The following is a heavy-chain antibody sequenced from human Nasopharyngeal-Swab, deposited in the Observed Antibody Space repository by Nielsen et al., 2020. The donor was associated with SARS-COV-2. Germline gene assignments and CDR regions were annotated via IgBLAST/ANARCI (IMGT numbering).Heavy chain of an antibody. CDR2: INPNSGGT. J-gene: IGHJ4*02. D-gene: IGHD4-17*01. V-gene: IGHV1-2*06. CDR3: ARRGDYGDYYFDY. Sequence: WVRQAPGQGLEWMGRINPNSGGTNYAQKFQGRVTMTRDTSIGTAYMELSRLTSDDTAVYYCARRGDYGDYYFDYWGQGTLVTVSS.